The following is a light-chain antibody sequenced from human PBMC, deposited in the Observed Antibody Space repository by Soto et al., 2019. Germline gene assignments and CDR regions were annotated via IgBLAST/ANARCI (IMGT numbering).Light chain of an antibody. J-gene: IGKJ1*01. Sequence: EIVLTQSPGTLSLSPGERATLSCRASQSLNTNYLAWYQQKPGQAPRLLIYGASSRATDIPDRFSGSGSGTDFTLTISRLEPVDFAVYYCHQYDASPRTFGQWTKV. V-gene: IGKV3-20*01. CDR1: QSLNTNY. CDR3: HQYDASPRT. CDR2: GAS.